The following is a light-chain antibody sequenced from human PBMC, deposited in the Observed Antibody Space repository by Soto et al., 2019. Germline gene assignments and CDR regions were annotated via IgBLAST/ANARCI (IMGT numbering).Light chain of an antibody. CDR1: QSFSSSF. CDR2: GAS. V-gene: IGKV3-15*01. Sequence: VLTQTTGTLSLSPGERATLSCRASQSFSSSFLALFQQKPGQAPRLLIYGASTRATGIPARFSGSGSGTEFTLTISSLQSEDFAVYYCQQYNNWPPRITFGQGTRLEIK. J-gene: IGKJ5*01. CDR3: QQYNNWPPRIT.